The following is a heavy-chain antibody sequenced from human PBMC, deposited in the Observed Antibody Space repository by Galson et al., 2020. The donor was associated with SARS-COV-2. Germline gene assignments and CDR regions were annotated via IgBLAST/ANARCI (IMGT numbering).Heavy chain of an antibody. D-gene: IGHD6-19*01. V-gene: IGHV5-51*01. CDR2: IYPGDSDT. CDR3: ARRTSQYSSVWYYYGMDV. CDR1: GYSFTSYW. J-gene: IGHJ6*02. Sequence: GESLKISCKGSGYSFTSYWIGWVRQMPGKGLEWMGIIYPGDSDTRYSPSFQGQVTISADKSISTAYLQWSSLKASDTAMYYCARRTSQYSSVWYYYGMDVWGQGTTVTVSS.